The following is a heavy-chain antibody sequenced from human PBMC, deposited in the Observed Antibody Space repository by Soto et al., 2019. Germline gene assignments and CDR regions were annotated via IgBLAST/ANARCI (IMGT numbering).Heavy chain of an antibody. CDR3: ARGYSYTQPVFDY. V-gene: IGHV3-9*01. J-gene: IGHJ4*02. CDR2: ISWNSGST. CDR1: GFTFDDYA. Sequence: GGSLRLSCAASGFTFDDYAMHWVRQAPGKGLEWVSRISWNSGSTYYADSVKGRFTISRDNFKNTLYLQMNSLRAEDTAVYYCARGYSYTQPVFDYWGLGTLVTVSS. D-gene: IGHD5-18*01.